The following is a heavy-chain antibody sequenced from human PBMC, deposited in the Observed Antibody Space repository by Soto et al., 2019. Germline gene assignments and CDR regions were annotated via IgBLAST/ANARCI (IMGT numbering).Heavy chain of an antibody. CDR3: AIDRPLYDGSGSYYKDALDI. CDR1: GFTFSSYS. Sequence: GGSLRLSCAASGFTFSSYSMNWVRQAPGKGLEWVSSISSSSSYIYYADSVKGRFTISRDNAKNSLYLQMNSLRAEDTAVYYCAIDRPLYDGSGSYYKDALDIWGQGTMVTVSS. D-gene: IGHD3-10*01. V-gene: IGHV3-21*01. CDR2: ISSSSSYI. J-gene: IGHJ3*02.